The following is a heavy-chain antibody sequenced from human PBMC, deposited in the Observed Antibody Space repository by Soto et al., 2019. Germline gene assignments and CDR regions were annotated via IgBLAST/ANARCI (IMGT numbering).Heavy chain of an antibody. D-gene: IGHD3-22*01. CDR2: INHSGST. J-gene: IGHJ4*02. CDR1: GWSFSGYY. Sequence: SETLSLTCAFYGWSFSGYYWSWIRQPPGKGLEWIGEINHSGSTNYNPSLKSRVTISVDTSKNQLSLKLSSVTAADTAVYYCARGAPVVNDYWGQGTLVTVSS. V-gene: IGHV4-34*01. CDR3: ARGAPVVNDY.